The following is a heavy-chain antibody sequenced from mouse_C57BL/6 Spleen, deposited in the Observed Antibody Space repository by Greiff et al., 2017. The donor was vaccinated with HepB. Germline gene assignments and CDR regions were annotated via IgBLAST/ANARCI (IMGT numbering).Heavy chain of an antibody. J-gene: IGHJ1*03. V-gene: IGHV1-53*01. Sequence: QVQLQQPGTELVKPGASVKLSCKASGYTFTSYWMHWVKQRPGQGLEWIGNINPSNGVTNYNEKFKSKATLTVDKSSSTAYMQLSSLTSEDSAVYFCARGLLLRLWYFDVWGTGTTVTVSS. CDR1: GYTFTSYW. CDR2: INPSNGVT. D-gene: IGHD2-12*01. CDR3: ARGLLLRLWYFDV.